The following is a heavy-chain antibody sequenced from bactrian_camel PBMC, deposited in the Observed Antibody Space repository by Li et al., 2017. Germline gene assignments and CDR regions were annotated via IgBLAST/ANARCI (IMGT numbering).Heavy chain of an antibody. Sequence: VQLVESGGRSVEPGGSLRLSCEASGFALSRYDLTWVRQVPWKGLEWVSFIYNGGDRVYYESSVKGRCTIAKDIAKNSMVLQLNNLQPEDSAMYYCAVRSGIGWCTTVQRDYNYWGQGTQVTVS. J-gene: IGHJ4*01. CDR3: AVRSGIGWCTTVQRDYNY. D-gene: IGHD5*01. V-gene: IGHV3S40*01. CDR2: IYNGGDRV. CDR1: GFALSRYD.